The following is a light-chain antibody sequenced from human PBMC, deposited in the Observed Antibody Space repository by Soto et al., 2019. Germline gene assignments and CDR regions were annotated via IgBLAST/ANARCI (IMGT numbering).Light chain of an antibody. CDR2: GAS. CDR1: RDISNS. CDR3: QKCNIAPFT. Sequence: DIQMTQSPSSVSASVGDRLTITCRASRDISNSLAWYQQTPGKAPKLLLRGASSLHRGVPSRFSGGGAGTEFTLTISGLQPDDVATYYCQKCNIAPFTFGPGTKVDIK. V-gene: IGKV1-12*01. J-gene: IGKJ3*01.